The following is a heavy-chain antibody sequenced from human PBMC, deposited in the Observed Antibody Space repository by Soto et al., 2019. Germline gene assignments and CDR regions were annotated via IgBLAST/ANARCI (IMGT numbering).Heavy chain of an antibody. D-gene: IGHD2-8*01. Sequence: SQTLSLTCAISGDSVSTNSATWDWIRHSPSRGLEWLGRTYYRSKWYNDYEVSVKGRITINPDTSNNQLSLQLNSVTPDDTAVYYCARLIGNSWLDSWGQGTLVTVSS. J-gene: IGHJ5*01. CDR3: ARLIGNSWLDS. V-gene: IGHV6-1*01. CDR1: GDSVSTNSAT. CDR2: TYYRSKWYN.